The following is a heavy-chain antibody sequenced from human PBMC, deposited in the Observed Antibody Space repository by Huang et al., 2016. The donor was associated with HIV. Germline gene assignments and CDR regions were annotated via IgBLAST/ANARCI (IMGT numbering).Heavy chain of an antibody. V-gene: IGHV5-51*03. J-gene: IGHJ4*02. Sequence: EVQLVQSEAEVKKPGESLKISCRGSGYSFTTYWIGWVRQGPGEGLEWMGVIYPADSDTRYSPSFQGQVTFSADKSTRTAYLQWSSLQASDTAIYYCARSEVLVTAVPFDHWGQGTLVTISS. CDR2: IYPADSDT. D-gene: IGHD2-21*02. CDR1: GYSFTTYW. CDR3: ARSEVLVTAVPFDH.